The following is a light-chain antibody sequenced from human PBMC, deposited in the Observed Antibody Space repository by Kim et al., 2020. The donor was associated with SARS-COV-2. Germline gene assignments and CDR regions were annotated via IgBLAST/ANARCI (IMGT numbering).Light chain of an antibody. Sequence: EIVLTQSPGTLSLSPGERATLSCRASQSVSNNYLAWYQQKLGQAPRLLIYGVSTRATGIPDRFSGSGSGTDFTLTISRLEPEDFAVYYCKQYGSSQYTFGQGTKLEI. CDR3: KQYGSSQYT. CDR1: QSVSNNY. J-gene: IGKJ2*01. CDR2: GVS. V-gene: IGKV3-20*01.